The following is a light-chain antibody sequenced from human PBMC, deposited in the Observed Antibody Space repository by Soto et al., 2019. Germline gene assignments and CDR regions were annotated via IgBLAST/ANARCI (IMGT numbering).Light chain of an antibody. CDR2: GAS. CDR1: QSVSSSY. CDR3: QQYGSSPGMYT. Sequence: EIVLTQSPGTLSLSPGERATLSCRASQSVSSSYLAWYQQKPGQAPRLLIYGASSRATGIPDRFSGSGSGTDFTLTISRLEPEDFAMYYCQQYGSSPGMYTFGQGTKLEIK. J-gene: IGKJ2*01. V-gene: IGKV3-20*01.